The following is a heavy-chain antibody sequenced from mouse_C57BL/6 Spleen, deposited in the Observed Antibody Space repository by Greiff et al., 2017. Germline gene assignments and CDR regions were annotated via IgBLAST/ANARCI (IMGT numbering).Heavy chain of an antibody. D-gene: IGHD4-1*01. J-gene: IGHJ2*01. V-gene: IGHV1-42*01. CDR1: GYSFTGYY. Sequence: VHVKQSGPELVKPGASVKISCKASGYSFTGYYMNWVKQSPEKSLEWIGEINPSTGGTTYNQKFKAKATLTVDKSSSTAYMQLKSLTSEDSAVYYCARSGFSGNFDYWGQGTTLTVSS. CDR2: INPSTGGT. CDR3: ARSGFSGNFDY.